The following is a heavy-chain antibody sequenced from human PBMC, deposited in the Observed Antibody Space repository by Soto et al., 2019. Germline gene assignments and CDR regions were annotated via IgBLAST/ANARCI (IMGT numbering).Heavy chain of an antibody. V-gene: IGHV4-30-4*01. Sequence: ASQLKSVRCSVAEGNSIGVDYCWSMIRQPPGKGLEWIENIYYSGNTYYNPSLKSRLIISIDTSKNQFSLKVGSVTAAVMSVYYRATCSQHGLGVSGQRPMVTLAS. D-gene: IGHD3-10*02. CDR2: IYYSGNT. J-gene: IGHJ6*01. CDR1: EGNSIGVDYC. CDR3: ATCSQHGLGV.